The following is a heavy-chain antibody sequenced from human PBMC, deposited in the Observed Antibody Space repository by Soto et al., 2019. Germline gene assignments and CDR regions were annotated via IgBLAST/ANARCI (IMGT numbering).Heavy chain of an antibody. CDR1: GGTFSRHS. CDR2: IMPIFGIA. V-gene: IGHV1-69*08. Sequence: QVQLVQSGAEVKKPGSSVKVSCKASGGTFSRHSITWVRQAPGHGLEWMGRIMPIFGIASYAQKFQGRVTITADKSTSTGYMEVSSLGSEDTAVYYCAREDRGRERALVAAAIGGMDGWGQGTTGPVSS. CDR3: AREDRGRERALVAAAIGGMDG. D-gene: IGHD2-15*01. J-gene: IGHJ6*01.